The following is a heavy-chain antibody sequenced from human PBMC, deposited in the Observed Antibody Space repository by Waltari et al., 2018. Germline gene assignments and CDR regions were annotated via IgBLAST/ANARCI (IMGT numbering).Heavy chain of an antibody. J-gene: IGHJ4*02. V-gene: IGHV1-18*01. D-gene: IGHD3-22*01. CDR2: INAGNGNT. CDR1: GYTFSNYG. Sequence: QVQVLQSGAEVKKPGASVKVSCKASGYTFSNYGITWVRQAPGQGLEWMGWINAGNGNTKYSQKFQGRVTITRDTSASTAYMELSSLRSEDTAVYYCAGFFGDYDSSGYYYWGQGTLVTVSS. CDR3: AGFFGDYDSSGYYY.